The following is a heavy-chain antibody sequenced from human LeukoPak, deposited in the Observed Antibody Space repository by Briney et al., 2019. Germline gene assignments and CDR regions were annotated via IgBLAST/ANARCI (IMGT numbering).Heavy chain of an antibody. D-gene: IGHD6-13*01. Sequence: GGSLRLSCAASGFIFSSYSMNWVRQAPGKGLEWVSYISSSSSTIYYADSVKGRFTISRDNAKNSLYLQMNSLRAEDTAVYYCARGFIAAANIPDYWGQGTLVTVSS. CDR1: GFIFSSYS. CDR2: ISSSSSTI. V-gene: IGHV3-48*01. CDR3: ARGFIAAANIPDY. J-gene: IGHJ4*02.